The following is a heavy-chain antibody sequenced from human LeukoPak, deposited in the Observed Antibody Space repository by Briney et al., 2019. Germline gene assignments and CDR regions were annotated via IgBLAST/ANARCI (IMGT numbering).Heavy chain of an antibody. D-gene: IGHD6-13*01. V-gene: IGHV3-30-3*01. Sequence: GGSLRLSCAASGFTFSSYVMHWVRQAPGKGLECVAVISYDGSDKYYADSVKGRFTISRDNSKNTLYLQMSRLRADDTAVYYCAKGPRQQLVTRFDNWGQGTLVTVSS. J-gene: IGHJ4*02. CDR2: ISYDGSDK. CDR1: GFTFSSYV. CDR3: AKGPRQQLVTRFDN.